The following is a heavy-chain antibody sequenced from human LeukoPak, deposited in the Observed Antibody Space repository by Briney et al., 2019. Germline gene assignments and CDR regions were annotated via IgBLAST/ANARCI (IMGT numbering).Heavy chain of an antibody. J-gene: IGHJ4*02. V-gene: IGHV4-34*01. CDR3: AREVKGRGWVFDY. Sequence: SETLSLTCAVYGGSFSGYYWSWIRQPPGKGLEWIGEINHSGSTNYNPSLKSRVTMSVDTSKNQFSLKLSSVTAADTAVYYCAREVKGRGWVFDYWGQGTLVTVSS. D-gene: IGHD6-19*01. CDR1: GGSFSGYY. CDR2: INHSGST.